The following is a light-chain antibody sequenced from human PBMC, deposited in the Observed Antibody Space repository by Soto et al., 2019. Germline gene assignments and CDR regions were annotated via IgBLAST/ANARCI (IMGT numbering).Light chain of an antibody. CDR1: SSDVGSYNL. CDR2: EGS. CDR3: CSYAGSSTFLYV. Sequence: QSALTQPASVSGSPGQSITISCTGTSSDVGSYNLVSWYQQHPGKAPKLMIYEGSKRPSGVSNRFSGSKSGNTASLTISGLQAEDEADYYCCSYAGSSTFLYVFGIGTKVTVL. J-gene: IGLJ1*01. V-gene: IGLV2-23*01.